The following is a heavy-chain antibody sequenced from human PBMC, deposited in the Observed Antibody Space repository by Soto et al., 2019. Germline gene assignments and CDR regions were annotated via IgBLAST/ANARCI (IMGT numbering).Heavy chain of an antibody. CDR3: AREGPHIEYSSSSPLNWFDP. CDR1: GYTFTGYY. V-gene: IGHV1-2*04. CDR2: INPNSGGT. J-gene: IGHJ5*02. Sequence: QVQLVQSVAEVKKPGASVKVSCKASGYTFTGYYMHWVRQAPGQGLEWMGWINPNSGGTNYAQKFQGWVTMTRDTSISTAYMELSRLRSDDTAVYYCAREGPHIEYSSSSPLNWFDPWGQGTLVTVSS. D-gene: IGHD6-6*01.